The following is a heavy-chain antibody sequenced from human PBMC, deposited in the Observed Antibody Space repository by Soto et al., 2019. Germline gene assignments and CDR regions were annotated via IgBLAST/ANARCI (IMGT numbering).Heavy chain of an antibody. Sequence: LTLVNPTQTLTLTCTFSGFSLTTSGVGVGWIRQPPGKALEWLALIYWNDDKYYSPSLKSRLTITKDTSKNQVVLTVTNMDPVDTATYYCAHRRHYCSGASCYVWFDPWGQGTLVTVSS. J-gene: IGHJ5*02. CDR2: IYWNDDK. CDR1: GFSLTTSGVG. CDR3: AHRRHYCSGASCYVWFDP. V-gene: IGHV2-5*01. D-gene: IGHD2-15*01.